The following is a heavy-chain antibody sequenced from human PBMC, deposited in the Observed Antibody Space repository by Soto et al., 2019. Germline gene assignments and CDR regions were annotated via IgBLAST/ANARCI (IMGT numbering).Heavy chain of an antibody. J-gene: IGHJ4*02. CDR3: AKTALKIRFLEWLPFDY. D-gene: IGHD3-3*01. CDR1: GFSFSNYA. CDR2: MSHDGSSS. V-gene: IGHV3-30-3*02. Sequence: SLRLSCAASGFSFSNYAMHWVRQTPDKGLEWVAVMSHDGSSSFYADSVKGRFTISRDNSKTTLYLQMNSLSTEDTAVYYCAKTALKIRFLEWLPFDYWGQGTLVTVSS.